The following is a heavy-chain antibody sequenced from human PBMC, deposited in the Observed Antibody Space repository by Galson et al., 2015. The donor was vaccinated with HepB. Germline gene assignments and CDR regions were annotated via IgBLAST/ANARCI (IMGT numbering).Heavy chain of an antibody. CDR1: GGTFSSYA. CDR2: IIPIFGTA. Sequence: SVKVSCKASGGTFSSYAISWVRQAPGQGLEWMGGIIPIFGTANYAQKFQGRVTITADKTTSTAYMELSSLRSEDTAVYYCARDWNDAGGDYWGQGTLVTVSS. J-gene: IGHJ4*02. V-gene: IGHV1-69*06. CDR3: ARDWNDAGGDY. D-gene: IGHD1-1*01.